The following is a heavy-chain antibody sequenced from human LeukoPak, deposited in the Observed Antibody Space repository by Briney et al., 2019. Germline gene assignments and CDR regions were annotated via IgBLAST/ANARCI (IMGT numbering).Heavy chain of an antibody. J-gene: IGHJ4*02. V-gene: IGHV4-59*01. CDR2: IYYSGST. CDR3: ARGRPYSSSWRYFDY. CDR1: GGSISSYY. Sequence: PSETLSLTCTVSGGSISSYYWSWIRQPPGKGLEWIGYIYYSGSTNYNPSLKSRVTISVDTSKNQFSLKLSSVTAADTAVYYCARGRPYSSSWRYFDYWGQGTLVTVSS. D-gene: IGHD6-13*01.